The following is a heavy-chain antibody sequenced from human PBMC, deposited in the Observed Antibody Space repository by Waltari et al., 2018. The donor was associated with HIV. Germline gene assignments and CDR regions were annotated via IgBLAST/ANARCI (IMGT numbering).Heavy chain of an antibody. Sequence: EVRLVEFGGGLVQPGGSLRLSFATSGFTFSSFSMNWVRQAPGKVMEFSSYSSGSSSTIYYADSVKGLFTISRDNAMNALYLQMNSLRAEDTAVYYCARDGWLRSAYGMDVWGQGTTVTVS. D-gene: IGHD5-12*01. J-gene: IGHJ6*02. CDR1: GFTFSSFS. V-gene: IGHV3-48*01. CDR3: ARDGWLRSAYGMDV. CDR2: SSGSSSTI.